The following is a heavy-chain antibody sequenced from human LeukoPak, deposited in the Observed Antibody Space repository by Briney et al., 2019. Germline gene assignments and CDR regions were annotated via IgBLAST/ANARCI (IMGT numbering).Heavy chain of an antibody. Sequence: SETLSLTCTVSAGSISAYYWTWIRQPPGKGLEWIGYTSDSGSSNYKSSLKSRVSMSVDTSKRQFSLTLTSVTAADTAVYYCARVVRQDGGYLDLWGRGSLVTVSS. J-gene: IGHJ2*01. D-gene: IGHD3-16*02. CDR2: TSDSGSS. CDR3: ARVVRQDGGYLDL. V-gene: IGHV4-59*08. CDR1: AGSISAYY.